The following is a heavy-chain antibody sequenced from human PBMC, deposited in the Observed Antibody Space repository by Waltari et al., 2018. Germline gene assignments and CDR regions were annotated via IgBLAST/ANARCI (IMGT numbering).Heavy chain of an antibody. CDR2: FNPEDGEI. D-gene: IGHD2-15*01. CDR3: ATSNSGGRRGFDY. V-gene: IGHV1-24*01. J-gene: IGHJ4*02. CDR1: GYALSELS. Sequence: QVQLEPSGAEVTKPGASLKVSCTVSGYALSELSMHWVRRAPGVGLEWMGGFNPEDGEIIYAQKFRGRVTMTEETSTETVYMDLSSLRSEDTAGYYCATSNSGGRRGFDYWGQGTLVTVSS.